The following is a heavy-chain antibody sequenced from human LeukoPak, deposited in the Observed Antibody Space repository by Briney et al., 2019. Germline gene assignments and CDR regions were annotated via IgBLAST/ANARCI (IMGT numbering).Heavy chain of an antibody. J-gene: IGHJ4*02. CDR2: IYTSGST. Sequence: SQTLSLTCTVSGGSISSGGYYWSWIRQPAGKGLEWIGRIYTSGSTNYNPSLKSRVTISVDTSKNQFSLKLSSVTAADTAVYYCAREQDTAMENVFDYWGQGTLVTVSS. CDR1: GGSISSGGYY. V-gene: IGHV4-61*02. CDR3: AREQDTAMENVFDY. D-gene: IGHD5-18*01.